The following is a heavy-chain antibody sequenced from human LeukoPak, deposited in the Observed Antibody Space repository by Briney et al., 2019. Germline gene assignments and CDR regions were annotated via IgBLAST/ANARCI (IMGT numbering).Heavy chain of an antibody. CDR2: SNAGSGNT. Sequence: ASVKVSCKASGYTFTSYAMHWVRQAPGQRLEWMGWSNAGSGNTKYSQKFQGRVTITADESTSTAYMELSSLRSEDTAVYYCASTYDTGHFDYWGQGTLVTVSS. V-gene: IGHV1-3*01. D-gene: IGHD3-9*01. CDR1: GYTFTSYA. J-gene: IGHJ4*02. CDR3: ASTYDTGHFDY.